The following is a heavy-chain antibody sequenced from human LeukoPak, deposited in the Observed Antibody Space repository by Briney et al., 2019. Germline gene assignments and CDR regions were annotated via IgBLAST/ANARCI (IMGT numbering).Heavy chain of an antibody. D-gene: IGHD3-16*02. CDR2: ISGSGGST. Sequence: GGSLRLSCAASGFTFSTYAMTWVRQAPGKGLEWVSRISGSGGSTYYADSVKGRFTISRDKSKNTLYLQMRCLRAEDTAVYYCAKDVGRMGELSYFDYWGQGTLVTVSS. CDR3: AKDVGRMGELSYFDY. J-gene: IGHJ4*02. CDR1: GFTFSTYA. V-gene: IGHV3-23*01.